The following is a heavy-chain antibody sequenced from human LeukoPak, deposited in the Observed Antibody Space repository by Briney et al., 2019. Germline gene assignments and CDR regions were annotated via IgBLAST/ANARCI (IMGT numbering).Heavy chain of an antibody. J-gene: IGHJ6*02. V-gene: IGHV3-23*01. D-gene: IGHD5-18*01. CDR1: GFTFNSYA. CDR3: AKSRYSTTSPMDV. CDR2: ISGSGDRT. Sequence: GGSLRLSCAASGFTFNSYAMSWVRQAPGEGLEWVSSISGSGDRTYYADSLKGRFSISRDNSKNTQYLQMNTLRAEDTAVYSCAKSRYSTTSPMDVWGLGATVTVSS.